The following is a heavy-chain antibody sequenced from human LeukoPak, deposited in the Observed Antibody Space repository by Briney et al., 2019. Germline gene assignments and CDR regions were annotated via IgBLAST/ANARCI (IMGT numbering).Heavy chain of an antibody. J-gene: IGHJ4*02. V-gene: IGHV3-23*01. CDR3: AKYGPQDSGSSHFDY. CDR1: GFTFSSYA. Sequence: GGSLRLSCAASGFTFSSYATSWVRQAPGKGLEWVSAIRDSGSSTHYADSVKGRFTTSRDNSKNTLFLQMNSLRAEDTAIYYCAKYGPQDSGSSHFDYWGQGALVTVSS. CDR2: IRDSGSST. D-gene: IGHD1-26*01.